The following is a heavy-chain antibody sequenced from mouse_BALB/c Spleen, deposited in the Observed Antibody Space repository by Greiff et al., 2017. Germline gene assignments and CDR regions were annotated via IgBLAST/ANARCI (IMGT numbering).Heavy chain of an antibody. D-gene: IGHD2-14*01. CDR3: AREEVRAWFAY. CDR1: GYSFTSYY. J-gene: IGHJ3*01. Sequence: SGPELMKPGASVKISCKASGYSFTSYYMHWVKQSHGKSLEWIGYIDPFNGGTSYNQKFKGKATLTVDKSSSTAYMHLSSLTSEDSAVYYCAREEVRAWFAYWGQGTLVTVSA. V-gene: IGHV1S135*01. CDR2: IDPFNGGT.